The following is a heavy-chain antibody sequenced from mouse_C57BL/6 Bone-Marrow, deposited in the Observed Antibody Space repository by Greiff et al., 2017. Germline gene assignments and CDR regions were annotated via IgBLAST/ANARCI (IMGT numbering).Heavy chain of an antibody. D-gene: IGHD2-1*01. CDR3: AREEVYYPYFDY. CDR2: IYPGSGNT. V-gene: IGHV1-66*01. J-gene: IGHJ2*01. Sequence: QVQLKQSGPELVKPGASVKISCKASGYSFTSYYIHWVKQRPGQGLEWIGWIYPGSGNTKYNEKFKGKATLTADTSSSTAYMQLSSLTSEDSAVYYCAREEVYYPYFDYWGQGTTLTVSS. CDR1: GYSFTSYY.